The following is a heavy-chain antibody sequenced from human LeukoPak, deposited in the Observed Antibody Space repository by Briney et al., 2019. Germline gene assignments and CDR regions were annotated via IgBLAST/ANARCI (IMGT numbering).Heavy chain of an antibody. D-gene: IGHD6-13*01. CDR3: ARGSSWQGTFDI. CDR1: GGSIINYY. J-gene: IGHJ3*02. V-gene: IGHV4-4*07. Sequence: SETLSLTCNVSGGSIINYYWSWIRQPAGKGLEWFGRIYSGGGTKYNPSFKSRVTMSVDTSENQFSLRLTSVTAADTAVYYCARGSSWQGTFDIWGQGTVVTVSS. CDR2: IYSGGGT.